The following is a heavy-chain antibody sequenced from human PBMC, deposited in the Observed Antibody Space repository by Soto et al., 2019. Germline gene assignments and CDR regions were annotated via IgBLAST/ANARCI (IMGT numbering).Heavy chain of an antibody. D-gene: IGHD5-18*01. V-gene: IGHV4-31*03. CDR2: IYYSGST. CDR3: ARDGSPGNGEVNSPNSYVIDS. CDR1: GGSISSGGYY. J-gene: IGHJ4*02. Sequence: SETLSLTCTVSGGSISSGGYYWSWIRQHPGKGLEWIGYIYYSGSTYYNPSLKSRVTISVDTSKNQFSLKLSSVTAADTAVYTCARDGSPGNGEVNSPNSYVIDSGAQEPLATVP.